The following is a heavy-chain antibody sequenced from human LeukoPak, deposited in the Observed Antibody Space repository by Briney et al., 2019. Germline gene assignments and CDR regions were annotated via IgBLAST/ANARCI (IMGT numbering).Heavy chain of an antibody. D-gene: IGHD3-22*01. CDR2: ISKSSTFI. V-gene: IGHV3-21*01. CDR3: VGGNPDNYYDTSGYYVESFDI. Sequence: GGSLRLSCVASGLPFSEYSLSWVRQAPGKGLEWVSCISKSSTFIHYADSVKGRFTISRDNAKNSLFLQMNSLRAEDTAVYYCVGGNPDNYYDTSGYYVESFDIWGQGTMVTVSS. J-gene: IGHJ3*02. CDR1: GLPFSEYS.